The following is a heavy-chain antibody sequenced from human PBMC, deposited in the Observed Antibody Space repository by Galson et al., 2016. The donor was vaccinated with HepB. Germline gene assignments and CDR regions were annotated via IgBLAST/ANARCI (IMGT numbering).Heavy chain of an antibody. CDR2: ISKDAKYT. CDR3: ARGILSS. D-gene: IGHD1-14*01. V-gene: IGHV3-11*05. J-gene: IGHJ5*02. Sequence: SLRLSCAGSGFPFSDFYMTWIRQAPGKGLEWIAHISKDAKYTAYADSLKGRFVISRDNAKTSVSLHVSGLRPEDTAVYYCARGILSSWAQGVLVTVSS. CDR1: GFPFSDFY.